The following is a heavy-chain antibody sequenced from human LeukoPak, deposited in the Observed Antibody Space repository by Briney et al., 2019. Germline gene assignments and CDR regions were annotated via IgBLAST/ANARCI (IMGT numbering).Heavy chain of an antibody. D-gene: IGHD5-18*01. V-gene: IGHV3-21*01. CDR3: AMDSYGPDDY. J-gene: IGHJ4*02. Sequence: PGGSLRLSCAASRFTFSTYSMNWVRQAPGKGLEWVSSISSRSTYIYYADSVKGRFTISRDNAKNSLYLQMNNLRGEDTGVYYCAMDSYGPDDYWGQGTLVTVSS. CDR2: ISSRSTYI. CDR1: RFTFSTYS.